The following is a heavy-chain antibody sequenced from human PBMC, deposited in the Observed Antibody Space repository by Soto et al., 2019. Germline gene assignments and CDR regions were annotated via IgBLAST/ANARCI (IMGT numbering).Heavy chain of an antibody. CDR1: GFSDSDEH. Sequence: EEQLVESGGGLVPLGGSLRLSWAASGFSDSDEHMSWVRQATGEGLAWVSTIYSTYGRSRTGYADSVEGRFTISRENSNSTLSLQKSTLSAECRDIYYCARADRSALEVWRQRARFIVSS. CDR2: IYSTYGRSRT. V-gene: IGHV3-66*01. CDR3: ARADRSALEV. J-gene: IGHJ3*01.